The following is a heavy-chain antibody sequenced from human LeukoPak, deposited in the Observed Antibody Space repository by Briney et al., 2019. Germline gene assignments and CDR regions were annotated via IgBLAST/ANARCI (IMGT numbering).Heavy chain of an antibody. CDR1: RGSINSYY. V-gene: IGHV4-59*01. J-gene: IGHJ4*02. CDR2: MYYSGST. CDR3: ARLYYFDSSGKFDY. Sequence: SETLSLTCTVSRGSINSYYWTWIRQPPGKGLEWIGYMYYSGSTKYNPSLKSRVTISIDTPKKQFSLKLTSVTAADTAVYYCARLYYFDSSGKFDYWGQGTLVTVSS. D-gene: IGHD3-22*01.